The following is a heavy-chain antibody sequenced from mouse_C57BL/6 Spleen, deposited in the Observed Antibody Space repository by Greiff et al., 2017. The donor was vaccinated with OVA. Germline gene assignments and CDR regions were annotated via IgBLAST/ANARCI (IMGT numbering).Heavy chain of an antibody. V-gene: IGHV5-4*01. CDR1: GFTFSSYA. D-gene: IGHD1-1*01. CDR2: ISDGGSYT. CDR3: ARDGTTVVDYYFDY. J-gene: IGHJ2*01. Sequence: DVQLVESGGGLVKPGGSLKLSCAASGFTFSSYAMSWVRQTPEKRLEWVATISDGGSYTYYPDNVKGRFTISRDNAKNNLYLQMSHLKSEDTAMYYCARDGTTVVDYYFDYWGQGTTLTVSS.